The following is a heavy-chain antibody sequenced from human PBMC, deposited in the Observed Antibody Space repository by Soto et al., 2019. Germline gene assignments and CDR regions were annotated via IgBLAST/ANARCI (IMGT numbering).Heavy chain of an antibody. D-gene: IGHD1-26*01. Sequence: PSETLSLTCTVSGASIINSSYYWAWIRQPPEKGLEWIGAIYFSGSTYYNPSLKGRLAISVDTSRNQLSLKVTSVTAADTAFYYCTRVLSASFIAYRGQGTLVTVSS. CDR3: TRVLSASFIAY. J-gene: IGHJ4*02. CDR1: GASIINSSYY. CDR2: IYFSGST. V-gene: IGHV4-39*01.